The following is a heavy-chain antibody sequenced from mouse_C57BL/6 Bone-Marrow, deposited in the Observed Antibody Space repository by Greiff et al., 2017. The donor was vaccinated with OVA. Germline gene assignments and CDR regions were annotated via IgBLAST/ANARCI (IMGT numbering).Heavy chain of an antibody. J-gene: IGHJ4*01. CDR2: IDPSDSET. CDR1: GYTFTSYW. V-gene: IGHV1-52*01. D-gene: IGHD1-1*01. CDR3: ASSSYVDYYAMDY. Sequence: QVQLQQSGAELVRPGSSVKLSCKASGYTFTSYWMHWVKQRPIQGLEWIGNIDPSDSETHYNQKFKDKATLTVDKSSSTAYMQLSSLTSEDSAVYYCASSSYVDYYAMDYWGQGTSVTVSS.